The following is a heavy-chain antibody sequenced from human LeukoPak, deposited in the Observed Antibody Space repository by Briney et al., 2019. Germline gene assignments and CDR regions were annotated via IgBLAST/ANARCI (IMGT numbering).Heavy chain of an antibody. CDR2: INPNSGGT. Sequence: ASVKVSCKASGYAFTGYYMHWVRQAPGQGLEWMGWINPNSGGTNYAQKFQGRVTMTRDTSISTAYMELSRLRSDDTAVYYCARGRAMVRGVNDYWGQGTLVTVSS. D-gene: IGHD3-10*01. CDR3: ARGRAMVRGVNDY. CDR1: GYAFTGYY. J-gene: IGHJ4*02. V-gene: IGHV1-2*02.